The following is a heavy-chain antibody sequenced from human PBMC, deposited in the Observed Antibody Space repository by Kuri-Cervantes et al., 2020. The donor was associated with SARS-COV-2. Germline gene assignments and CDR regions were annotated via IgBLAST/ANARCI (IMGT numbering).Heavy chain of an antibody. Sequence: GGSLRLSCAASGFTVSSNYMSWVRQAPGKGLEWVANIKQDGSEKYYVDSVKGRFTISRDNAKNLLYLQMNSLRAEDTAVYYCARAAIAAAGTFDYWGQGTLVTVSS. D-gene: IGHD6-13*01. V-gene: IGHV3-7*01. CDR1: GFTVSSNY. J-gene: IGHJ4*02. CDR3: ARAAIAAAGTFDY. CDR2: IKQDGSEK.